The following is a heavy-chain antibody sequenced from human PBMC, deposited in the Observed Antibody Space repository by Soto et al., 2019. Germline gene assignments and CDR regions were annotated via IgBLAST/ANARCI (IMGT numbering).Heavy chain of an antibody. CDR2: INAGNGNT. D-gene: IGHD6-19*01. CDR3: ARAVAVPADFDY. CDR1: GYTFTSYA. V-gene: IGHV1-3*05. Sequence: QVQLVQSGAEEKKPGASVKVSCKASGYTFTSYAMHWVRQAPGQRLEWMGWINAGNGNTKYSQKFQGRVTITRDTSASKGYMELSSLRSEDTAVYYCARAVAVPADFDYWGQGTLVTVSS. J-gene: IGHJ4*02.